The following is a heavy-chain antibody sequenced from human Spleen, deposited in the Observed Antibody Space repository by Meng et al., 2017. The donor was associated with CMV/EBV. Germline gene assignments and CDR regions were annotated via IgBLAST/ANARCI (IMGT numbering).Heavy chain of an antibody. J-gene: IGHJ4*02. Sequence: GSLRLSCTVSGYSISSGYYWGWIRQPPGKGLEWIGSIYHSGSTYYNPSLKSRVTISVDTSKNQFSLKLSSVTAADTAVYYCARTRHYYEDWGPGTLVTVSS. CDR2: IYHSGST. D-gene: IGHD3-3*01. CDR1: GYSISSGYY. CDR3: ARTRHYYED. V-gene: IGHV4-38-2*02.